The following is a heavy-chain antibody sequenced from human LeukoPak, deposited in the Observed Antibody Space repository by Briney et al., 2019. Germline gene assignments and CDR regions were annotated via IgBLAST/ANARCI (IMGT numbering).Heavy chain of an antibody. Sequence: SETLSLTCAVSGVSFDDYYWSWVRQTPGKGLEWIGEINHSGYTNDSPSLKSRVTLSIDTSRKQFSLNLRSVTVADTGIYYCTRMTAGHDYWSQGTLVTVSS. CDR1: GVSFDDYY. V-gene: IGHV4-34*01. D-gene: IGHD2-21*02. J-gene: IGHJ4*02. CDR2: INHSGYT. CDR3: TRMTAGHDY.